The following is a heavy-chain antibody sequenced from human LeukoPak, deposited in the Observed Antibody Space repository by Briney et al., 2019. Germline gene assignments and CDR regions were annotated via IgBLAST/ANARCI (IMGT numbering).Heavy chain of an antibody. Sequence: SETLSLTCAVYGGSFSGYYWSWIRQPPGKGLEWIGEINHSGSTNYNPSLKSRVTISVDMSKNLFSLKWSSVTAADTAVYYCARERTRNDHDFDIWGQGTMVTVSS. CDR3: ARERTRNDHDFDI. V-gene: IGHV4-34*01. CDR1: GGSFSGYY. D-gene: IGHD1-1*01. J-gene: IGHJ3*02. CDR2: INHSGST.